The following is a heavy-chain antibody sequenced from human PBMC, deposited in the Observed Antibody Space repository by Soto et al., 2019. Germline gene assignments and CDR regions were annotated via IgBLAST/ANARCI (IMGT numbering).Heavy chain of an antibody. CDR1: GFAFSSYG. V-gene: IGHV3-30*19. Sequence: QAQLVESGGGVVQPGRSLRLSCAASGFAFSSYGMHWVRQAPGKGLEWVAVISYDGSRQHYADSVKGRFTISRDNSKNMVLLQMSSLRAEDTAVYYCVSDRGYGHASVPYSWGQGTLVSVSS. CDR3: VSDRGYGHASVPYS. CDR2: ISYDGSRQ. D-gene: IGHD5-18*01. J-gene: IGHJ4*02.